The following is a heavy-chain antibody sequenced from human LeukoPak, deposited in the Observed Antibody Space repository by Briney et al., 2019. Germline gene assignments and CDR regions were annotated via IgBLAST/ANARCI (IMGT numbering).Heavy chain of an antibody. D-gene: IGHD5-18*01. CDR1: GYTLTELS. CDR3: ATPVDTATLGGMDV. Sequence: ASVNVSCKVSGYTLTELSIHWVRQAPGKGLEWMGGFDPEDGETIYAQKFQGRVTMTEDTSTDTAYMELSSLRSEDTAVYLCATPVDTATLGGMDVWGQGTTVTVSS. V-gene: IGHV1-24*01. CDR2: FDPEDGET. J-gene: IGHJ6*02.